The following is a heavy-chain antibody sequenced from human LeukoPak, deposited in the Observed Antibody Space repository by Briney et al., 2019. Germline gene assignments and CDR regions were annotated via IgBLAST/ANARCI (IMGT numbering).Heavy chain of an antibody. J-gene: IGHJ4*02. CDR1: GFTFSSYA. D-gene: IGHD6-19*01. Sequence: QAGGSLRLSCAASGFTFSSYAMSWVRQAPGKGLEWVSAISGSGGSTYYADSVKGRFTISRDNSKNTLYLQMNSLRAEDTAVYYYEKHHIQQWLTFDYWGQGTLVTVSS. V-gene: IGHV3-23*01. CDR2: ISGSGGST. CDR3: EKHHIQQWLTFDY.